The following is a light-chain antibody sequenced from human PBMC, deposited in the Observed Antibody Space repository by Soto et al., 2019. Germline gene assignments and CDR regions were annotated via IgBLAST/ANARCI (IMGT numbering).Light chain of an antibody. Sequence: DIQLTQSPSFLSASVGDRVTITCRASQGISSYLAWYQQKPGKAPKLLIYAASTLQSGVPSRFSGSGSGTEFTLTISSLQPEDFATYYGQQLNSYPPITVGQGTRLEIK. J-gene: IGKJ5*01. V-gene: IGKV1-9*01. CDR3: QQLNSYPPIT. CDR2: AAS. CDR1: QGISSY.